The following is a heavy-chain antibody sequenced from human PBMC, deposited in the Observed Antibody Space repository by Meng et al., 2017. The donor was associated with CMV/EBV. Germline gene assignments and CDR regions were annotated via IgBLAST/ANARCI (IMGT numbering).Heavy chain of an antibody. CDR1: GFIFSTYA. CDR3: VRPSFGGAFDI. CDR2: ISNSDGST. J-gene: IGHJ3*02. Sequence: ESLKISCAASGFIFSTYAMNWVRQAPGKGLEWVSGISNSDGSTYYADSVKGRFTISRDNSKDTLYLQMSSLRAEDTAVYYCVRPSFGGAFDIWGQGALVTVSS. V-gene: IGHV3-23*01. D-gene: IGHD3-10*01.